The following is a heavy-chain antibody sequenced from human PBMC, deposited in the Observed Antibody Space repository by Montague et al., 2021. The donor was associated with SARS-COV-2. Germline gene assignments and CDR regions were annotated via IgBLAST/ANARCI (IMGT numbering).Heavy chain of an antibody. CDR1: GFTFSSFA. J-gene: IGHJ4*02. D-gene: IGHD6-13*01. CDR2: IWYDGSNE. Sequence: SLRLSCAASGFTFSSFAMHWVRQAPGKGLEWVAVIWYDGSNEYYADSVKGRYTISRDNSKNTVYLQINGLRLEDTAVYYCAKSAYSSSWYSDYWGQGTPVTVSS. CDR3: AKSAYSSSWYSDY. V-gene: IGHV3-30-3*02.